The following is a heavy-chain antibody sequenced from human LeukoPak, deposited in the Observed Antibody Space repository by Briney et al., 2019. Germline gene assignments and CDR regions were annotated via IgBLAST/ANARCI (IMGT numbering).Heavy chain of an antibody. Sequence: SETLSLTCAVYGGSFSGYYWSWIRQPPGKGLEWIGEINHSGSTNYNPSLKSRVTISVDTSKNQFSLKLSSVTAADTAVYYCARVLSWFDPWGQGTLVTVFS. D-gene: IGHD3-10*01. CDR2: INHSGST. V-gene: IGHV4-34*01. J-gene: IGHJ5*02. CDR3: ARVLSWFDP. CDR1: GGSFSGYY.